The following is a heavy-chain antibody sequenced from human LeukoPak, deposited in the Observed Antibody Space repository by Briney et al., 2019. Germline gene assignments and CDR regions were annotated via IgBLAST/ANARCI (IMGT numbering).Heavy chain of an antibody. V-gene: IGHV5-51*01. Sequence: GESLKISCEGSGYTFTKYWIGWGRQMPGKGVEWMGIIHPGDSHTWYSPSFQGQVTISADKSISMAYLQWSSLKASDTAMYFCARQPGTTAKSWYFDLWGRGTLVTVSS. CDR1: GYTFTKYW. D-gene: IGHD1-1*01. CDR3: ARQPGTTAKSWYFDL. J-gene: IGHJ2*01. CDR2: IHPGDSHT.